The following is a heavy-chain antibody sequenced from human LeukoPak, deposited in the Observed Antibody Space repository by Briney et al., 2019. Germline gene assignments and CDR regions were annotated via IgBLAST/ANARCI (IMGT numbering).Heavy chain of an antibody. CDR2: IYYSGST. D-gene: IGHD3-22*01. CDR3: ARREITGYYSDWYFDL. CDR1: GGSISSSSYY. Sequence: SETLSLTCTVSGGSISSSSYYWGWIRQPPGKGLEWIGSIYYSGSTYYNPSLKSRVTISVDTSENQFSLKLSSVTAADTAVYYCARREITGYYSDWYFDLWGRGTLVTVSS. J-gene: IGHJ2*01. V-gene: IGHV4-39*07.